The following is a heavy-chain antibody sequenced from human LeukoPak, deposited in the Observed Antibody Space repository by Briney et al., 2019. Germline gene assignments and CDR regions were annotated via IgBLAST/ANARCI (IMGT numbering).Heavy chain of an antibody. D-gene: IGHD1-14*01. CDR1: GFTFSSYG. V-gene: IGHV3-30*18. J-gene: IGHJ4*02. Sequence: GRSLRLSCAASGFTFSSYGMHWVRQAPGKGLEWVAVISYDGSNKYYADSVKGRFTISRDNSKNTLYLQMNSLRAEDTAVYYCANNRRSGYYFDYWAREPWSPSPQ. CDR3: ANNRRSGYYFDY. CDR2: ISYDGSNK.